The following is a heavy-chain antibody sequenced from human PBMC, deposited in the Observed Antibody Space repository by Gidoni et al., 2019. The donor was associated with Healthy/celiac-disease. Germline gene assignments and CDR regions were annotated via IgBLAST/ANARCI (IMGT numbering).Heavy chain of an antibody. J-gene: IGHJ2*01. CDR2: ISGDGGST. Sequence: EVQLVESGGVVVQPGGSLRLSCAASGFTFAAYAMPWVRQAPGKGLEWVSLISGDGGSTYYADSVKGRFTISRDKSKNSLYLQMNSLRAEETALYYCAKDGRITIFGVAYGGRGGYFDLWGRGTLVTVSS. V-gene: IGHV3-43D*04. CDR3: AKDGRITIFGVAYGGRGGYFDL. D-gene: IGHD3-3*01. CDR1: GFTFAAYA.